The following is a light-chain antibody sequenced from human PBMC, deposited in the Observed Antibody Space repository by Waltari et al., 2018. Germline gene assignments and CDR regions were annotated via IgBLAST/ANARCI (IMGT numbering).Light chain of an antibody. Sequence: DVVMTQSPLSLSVALGQPASISCTSSHSLVYDNGNTYLNWFHQRPGQSPRRLIYMVSTRDSGVAVRFSGSGSGTDFTLTINGVEAEDVGLYFCMQGANWPPTCGQGTRVEIK. CDR1: HSLVYDNGNTY. J-gene: IGKJ1*01. V-gene: IGKV2-30*01. CDR3: MQGANWPPT. CDR2: MVS.